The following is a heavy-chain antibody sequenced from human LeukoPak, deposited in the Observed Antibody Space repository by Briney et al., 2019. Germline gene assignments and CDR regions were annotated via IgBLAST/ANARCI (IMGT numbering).Heavy chain of an antibody. V-gene: IGHV4-4*07. Sequence: PLETLSLTCTVSGGSISSYYWSWIRQPAGKGLEWIGRIYTSGSTNYNPSLKSRVTMSVDTSKNQFSLKLSSVTAADTAVYYCASSPILYYYDSSGYSHSWFDPWGQGTLVTVSS. J-gene: IGHJ5*02. CDR1: GGSISSYY. CDR2: IYTSGST. CDR3: ASSPILYYYDSSGYSHSWFDP. D-gene: IGHD3-22*01.